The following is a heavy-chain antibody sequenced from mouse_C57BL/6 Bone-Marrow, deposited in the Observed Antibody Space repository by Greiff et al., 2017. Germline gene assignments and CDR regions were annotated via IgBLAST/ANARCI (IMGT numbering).Heavy chain of an antibody. CDR1: GYTFTNYW. D-gene: IGHD1-2*01. V-gene: IGHV1-63*01. CDR2: IYPGGGYT. J-gene: IGHJ1*03. CDR3: ARYYGHWYFDV. Sequence: VQLQESGAELVRPGTSVKMSCKASGYTFTNYWIGWAKQRPGHGLEWIGDIYPGGGYTNYNEKFKGKATLTADKSSSTAYMQFSSLTSEDSAIYYCARYYGHWYFDVWCTGTTVTVSS.